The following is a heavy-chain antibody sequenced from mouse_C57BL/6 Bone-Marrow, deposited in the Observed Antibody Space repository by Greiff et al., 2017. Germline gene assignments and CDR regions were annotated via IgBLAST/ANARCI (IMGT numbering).Heavy chain of an antibody. CDR3: ARRGLYAMDY. D-gene: IGHD3-3*01. V-gene: IGHV1-63*01. CDR2: IYPGGGYT. CDR1: GYTFTNYW. J-gene: IGHJ4*01. Sequence: QVQLKQSGAELVRPGTSVKMSCKASGYTFTNYWIGWAKQRPGHGLEWIGDIYPGGGYTNYNEKFKGKATLTADKSSSTAYMQFSSLTSEDSAIYYCARRGLYAMDYWGQGTSVTVSS.